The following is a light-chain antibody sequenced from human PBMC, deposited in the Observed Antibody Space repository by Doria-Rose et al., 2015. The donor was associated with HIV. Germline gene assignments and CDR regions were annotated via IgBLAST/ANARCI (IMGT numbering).Light chain of an antibody. CDR2: DGS. CDR3: HQYGTSWT. Sequence: EIVMTQSPGTLSLSPGERATLSCRASQSFSSTYLAWYQQNPGQAPSLLIYDGSTRATGIPDRFSASGSGTDCTLTINRLEPEDFALYYCHQYGTSWTFGQGTKVEI. V-gene: IGKV3-20*01. CDR1: QSFSSTY. J-gene: IGKJ1*01.